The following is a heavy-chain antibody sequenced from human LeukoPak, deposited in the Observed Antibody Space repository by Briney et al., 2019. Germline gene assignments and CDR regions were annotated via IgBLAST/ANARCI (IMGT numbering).Heavy chain of an antibody. Sequence: ASVKVSCKASGYTFTSYYMHWVRQAPGQGLEWMGLINPSGGSTSYAQKFQGRVTMTRDTSTSTVYMELSSLRSEDTAVYYCARERIAAAGWFDPWGQGTLVTVSS. D-gene: IGHD6-13*01. V-gene: IGHV1-46*01. J-gene: IGHJ5*02. CDR1: GYTFTSYY. CDR3: ARERIAAAGWFDP. CDR2: INPSGGST.